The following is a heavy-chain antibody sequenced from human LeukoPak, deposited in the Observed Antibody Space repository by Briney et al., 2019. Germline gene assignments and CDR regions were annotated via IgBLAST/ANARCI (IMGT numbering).Heavy chain of an antibody. CDR2: VNSDGSSA. V-gene: IGHV3-74*01. Sequence: GGSLRLSCAASGLIFRSYWMLWVRQAPGKGPVWVSRVNSDGSSATYADSVRGRFTISRDNANNTLYLQMNSLRAEDTAVYYCARARNYYYGMDVWGQGTTVTVSS. CDR3: ARARNYYYGMDV. CDR1: GLIFRSYW. J-gene: IGHJ6*02.